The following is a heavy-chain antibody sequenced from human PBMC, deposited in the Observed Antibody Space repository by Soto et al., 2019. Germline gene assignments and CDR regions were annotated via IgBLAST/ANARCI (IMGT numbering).Heavy chain of an antibody. CDR2: INAGNGNT. CDR3: ARFEYYYDSSGYRRYYGMDV. Sequence: ASVKVSCKASGYTFTSYAMHWVRQAPGQRLEWMGWINAGNGNTKYSQKFQGRVTITRDTSASTAYMELSSLRSEDTAVYYCARFEYYYDSSGYRRYYGMDVWGQGTTVTVSS. D-gene: IGHD3-22*01. J-gene: IGHJ6*02. V-gene: IGHV1-3*01. CDR1: GYTFTSYA.